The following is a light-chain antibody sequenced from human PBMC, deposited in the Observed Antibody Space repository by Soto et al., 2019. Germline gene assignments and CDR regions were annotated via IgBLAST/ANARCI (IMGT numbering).Light chain of an antibody. CDR2: ATS. J-gene: IGKJ3*01. CDR3: QQRNTITRN. CDR1: QGISNY. V-gene: IGKV1-9*01. Sequence: IQLTQSPSSLSASVGDRVTITCRASQGISNYLDWYQQKPGKAPKLLIYATSTLQNRVPSSFSGSGSRTDFTLLIKSMHPEDFAPYYCQQRNTITRNFGPGTKLDIK.